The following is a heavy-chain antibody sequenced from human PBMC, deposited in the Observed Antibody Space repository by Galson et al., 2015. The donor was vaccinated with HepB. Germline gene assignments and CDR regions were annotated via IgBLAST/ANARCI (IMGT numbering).Heavy chain of an antibody. D-gene: IGHD4-17*01. V-gene: IGHV3-74*01. CDR3: ARVVGALRGDY. CDR2: VNSVGSIT. J-gene: IGHJ4*02. Sequence: SLRLSCAASGFSFSSYWMHWVRQTPGKGLVWVSRVNSVGSITSYADSVKGRFTISRDNAKNTLYLQMNSLRVEDTAVYYCARVVGALRGDYWGQGTPVTVSS. CDR1: GFSFSSYW.